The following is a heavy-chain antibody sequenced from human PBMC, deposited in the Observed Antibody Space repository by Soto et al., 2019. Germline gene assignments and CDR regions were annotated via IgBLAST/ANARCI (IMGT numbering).Heavy chain of an antibody. CDR1: GGTFSSYP. Sequence: QVQLVQSGAEVKKPGSSVKVSCKASGGTFSSYPISWVRQAPGQGLEWMGRIIPVLGIPNYAQKFQGRVTITADKSTSTAYMELSGLRSADTAVYYCARALVSDYDADYWGQGTLVTVSS. CDR2: IIPVLGIP. D-gene: IGHD5-12*01. CDR3: ARALVSDYDADY. J-gene: IGHJ4*02. V-gene: IGHV1-69*02.